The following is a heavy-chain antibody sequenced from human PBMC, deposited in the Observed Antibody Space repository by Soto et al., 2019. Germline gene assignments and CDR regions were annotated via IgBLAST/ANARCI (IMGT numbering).Heavy chain of an antibody. CDR3: ARDDFWH. Sequence: SDTLSLTWAVYGGSFSGYYWSWIRQPPGKGLEWIGEINHSGSTNYNPSLKSRVTISVDTSKNQFSLKLSSVTAADTAVYYCARDDFWHWGQGTLVTVSS. D-gene: IGHD3-3*01. CDR1: GGSFSGYY. V-gene: IGHV4-34*01. J-gene: IGHJ4*02. CDR2: INHSGST.